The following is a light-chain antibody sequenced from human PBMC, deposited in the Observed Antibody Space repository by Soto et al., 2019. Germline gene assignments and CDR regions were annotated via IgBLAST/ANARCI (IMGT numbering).Light chain of an antibody. CDR1: SNDVGAYDS. CDR2: RGT. V-gene: IGLV2-23*01. CDR3: CSSAPESTYV. Sequence: QSVLAQPASVSGSPGQSITISCTGTSNDVGAYDSVSWYQQHPHKAPQVIIYRGTQRPSGASNRFSASTSGNAASLTISGLQADDEAAYFCCSSAPESTYVCGTGTTVTVL. J-gene: IGLJ1*01.